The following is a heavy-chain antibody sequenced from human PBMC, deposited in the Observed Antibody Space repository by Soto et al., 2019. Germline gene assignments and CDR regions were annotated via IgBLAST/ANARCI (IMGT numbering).Heavy chain of an antibody. Sequence: EVQLVESGGGLVQPGGALGLSCAASGFTSSSYWMSWVRQFPGRGLGWVANINQEGSEKYYVDSVRGRFTISRDNAKNSLYLQMNSLRAEDTAVYYCASAPNWNYGYWGQGTLVPVSS. J-gene: IGHJ4*02. CDR2: INQEGSEK. CDR1: GFTSSSYW. V-gene: IGHV3-7*01. CDR3: ASAPNWNYGY. D-gene: IGHD1-7*01.